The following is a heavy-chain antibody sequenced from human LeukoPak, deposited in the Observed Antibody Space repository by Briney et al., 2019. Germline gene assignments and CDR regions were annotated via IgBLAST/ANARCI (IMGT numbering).Heavy chain of an antibody. J-gene: IGHJ4*02. CDR1: GYSFTTYW. V-gene: IGHV5-51*01. CDR2: IYPGDSDT. Sequence: GESLKISCRGSGYSFTTYWIGWVRQMPGKGLEWMGIIYPGDSDTRYSPSFQGQVTLSADKSISTAYLQWSSLKASDTAMYYCARTAATTYFFDYWGQGTLVTVFS. D-gene: IGHD2-15*01. CDR3: ARTAATTYFFDY.